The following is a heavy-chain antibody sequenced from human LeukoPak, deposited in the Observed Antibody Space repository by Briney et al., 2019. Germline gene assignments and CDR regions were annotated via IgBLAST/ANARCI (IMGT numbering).Heavy chain of an antibody. V-gene: IGHV3-23*01. CDR2: ISVSGGNT. D-gene: IGHD6-19*01. Sequence: GGTLRLSCVVSGFTSTFIFSSYVLSWARQARGKGLEMQAAISVSGGNTYYADSVKGRFSISTDNSKNTLYLKTTRLRAEDTAVYYCAKDLLRADGWYYFDYWGQGTLVTVSS. J-gene: IGHJ4*02. CDR1: GFTSTFIFSSYV. CDR3: AKDLLRADGWYYFDY.